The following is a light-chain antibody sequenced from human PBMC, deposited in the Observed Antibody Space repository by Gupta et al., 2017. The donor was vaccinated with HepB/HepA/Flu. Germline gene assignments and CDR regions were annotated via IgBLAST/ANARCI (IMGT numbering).Light chain of an antibody. CDR2: AAS. J-gene: IGKJ5*01. CDR3: QQFDDVPMT. V-gene: IGKV1-33*01. CDR1: QAIANY. Sequence: DIQMTPSPSSLSAFVGDRVTITCQASQAIANYLNWYQQKPGKAPKLLIHAASNLETGVPSRFSGSGSGTEFSFTITSLQPEDVATYYCQQFDDVPMTFGQGTRLDIK.